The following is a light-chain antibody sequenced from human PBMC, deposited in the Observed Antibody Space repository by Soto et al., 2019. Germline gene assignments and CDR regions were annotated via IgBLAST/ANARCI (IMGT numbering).Light chain of an antibody. J-gene: IGLJ3*02. V-gene: IGLV2-14*01. CDR1: SSDFGVYNY. CDR2: EVT. CDR3: SSYRGRATWV. Sequence: QSVLTQPASVSGSPGQSITISCTGTSSDFGVYNYVSWYQQHPGKAPRLMIYEVTNRPSGVSDRFSASKSGNTASLTISGLQAEDEADYYCSSYRGRATWVFGGGTKLTVL.